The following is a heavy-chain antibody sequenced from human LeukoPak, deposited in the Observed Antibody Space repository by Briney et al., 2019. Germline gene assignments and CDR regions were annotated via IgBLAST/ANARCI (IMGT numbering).Heavy chain of an antibody. CDR2: LYSSGTT. CDR3: ARRWYYDTSGQEYFQH. V-gene: IGHV4-39*01. Sequence: SETLSLTCIVSGGSISSNSYYWGWIRQPPGKGLEWIGSLYSSGTTYYNPSLKSRVTISVDTSKNQFSLKLSSVTAADTAMYYCARRWYYDTSGQEYFQHWGQGTLVTVSS. J-gene: IGHJ1*01. CDR1: GGSISSNSYY. D-gene: IGHD3-22*01.